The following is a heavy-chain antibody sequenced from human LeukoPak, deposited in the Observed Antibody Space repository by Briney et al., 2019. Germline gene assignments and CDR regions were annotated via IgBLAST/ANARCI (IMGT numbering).Heavy chain of an antibody. CDR1: GGSISSGDYY. D-gene: IGHD3-22*01. Sequence: SETLSLTCTVSGGSISSGDYYWNWIRQHPEKSLEWIGYIFYSGSAYYNPSLKSRVTISVDTSKNQFSLKLSSVTAADTAVYYCARGPIYDSSGYYFNYWGQGTLVTVSS. CDR3: ARGPIYDSSGYYFNY. V-gene: IGHV4-31*03. J-gene: IGHJ4*02. CDR2: IFYSGSA.